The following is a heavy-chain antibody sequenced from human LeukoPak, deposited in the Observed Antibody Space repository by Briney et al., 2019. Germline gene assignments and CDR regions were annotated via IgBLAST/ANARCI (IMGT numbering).Heavy chain of an antibody. CDR2: IRYDGSNK. Sequence: PGGSLRLSCAASGFTFSSYGMHWVRQAPGKGLEWVVFIRYDGSNKYYADSVKGRFTLSRDNFKDTLSLQMNSLRAEDTAVYYCVRDRDWGFDYWGQGTLVTVSS. D-gene: IGHD3/OR15-3a*01. CDR3: VRDRDWGFDY. CDR1: GFTFSSYG. J-gene: IGHJ4*02. V-gene: IGHV3-30*02.